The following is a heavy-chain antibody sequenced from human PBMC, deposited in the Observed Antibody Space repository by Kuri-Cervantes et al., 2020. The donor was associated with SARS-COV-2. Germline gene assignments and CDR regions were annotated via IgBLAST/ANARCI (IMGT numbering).Heavy chain of an antibody. D-gene: IGHD7-27*01. CDR2: VRGKANNYAT. Sequence: GESLKISCEVSGFLFSASAIHWVRQASGKGLEWVGRVRGKANNYATAYAASVEGRFTISRDDSKNMAYLQMNSLKAEDRAVYYCARGLRLGKSLDYWGQGTLVTVSS. CDR3: ARGLRLGKSLDY. V-gene: IGHV3-73*01. CDR1: GFLFSASA. J-gene: IGHJ4*02.